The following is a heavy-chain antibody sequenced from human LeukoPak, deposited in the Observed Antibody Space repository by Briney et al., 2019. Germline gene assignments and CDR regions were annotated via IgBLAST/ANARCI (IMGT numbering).Heavy chain of an antibody. V-gene: IGHV3-11*06. CDR2: ISSSSSYI. J-gene: IGHJ4*02. Sequence: GGSLRLSCAASGFTFSDYYMSWIRQAPGKGLEWVSSISSSSSYIYYADSVKGRFTISRDNAKNSLYLQMNSLRAEDTAVYYCARDRAPGFDYWGQGTLVTVSS. D-gene: IGHD3-10*01. CDR3: ARDRAPGFDY. CDR1: GFTFSDYY.